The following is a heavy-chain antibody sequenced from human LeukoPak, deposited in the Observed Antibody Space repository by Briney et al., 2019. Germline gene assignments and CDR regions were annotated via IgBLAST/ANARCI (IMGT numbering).Heavy chain of an antibody. CDR3: ARPGSSPYTWNLDY. Sequence: SETLSLTCTVSADSISNSTYYWRWIRQPPGKGLEWIGSIYYSGSTYDNPSLKSRVTISVDTAKNQFYLKLSSVTAADTAVYYCARPGSSPYTWNLDYWGRGILVTVSS. CDR2: IYYSGST. CDR1: ADSISNSTYY. D-gene: IGHD1-26*01. V-gene: IGHV4-39*01. J-gene: IGHJ4*02.